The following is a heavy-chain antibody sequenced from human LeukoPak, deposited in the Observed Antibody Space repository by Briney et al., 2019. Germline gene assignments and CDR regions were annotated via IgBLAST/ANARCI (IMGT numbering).Heavy chain of an antibody. J-gene: IGHJ5*02. Sequence: GGSLRLSCAASGFTFNSYSMNWVRQAPGKGLEWVSSISGSNSYIYYADSVKGRFTISRDNSKNTLYLQMNSLRAEDTAVYYCAKDRNQDYYDSSGYPTWGQGTLVTVSS. CDR3: AKDRNQDYYDSSGYPT. V-gene: IGHV3-21*01. D-gene: IGHD3-22*01. CDR2: ISGSNSYI. CDR1: GFTFNSYS.